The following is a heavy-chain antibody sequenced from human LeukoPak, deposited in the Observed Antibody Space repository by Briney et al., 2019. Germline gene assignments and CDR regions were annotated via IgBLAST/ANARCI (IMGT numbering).Heavy chain of an antibody. V-gene: IGHV1-46*01. Sequence: ASVKVSCKASGYTFTSYYLHWVRQAPGQGLECMGTINPSGGSTSYAQKFQGRVTMTRDMSTSTVYMGLSSLRSEDTAVYYCARVAAAGTFDSWGQGTLVTVSS. CDR3: ARVAAAGTFDS. J-gene: IGHJ4*02. CDR1: GYTFTSYY. CDR2: INPSGGST. D-gene: IGHD6-13*01.